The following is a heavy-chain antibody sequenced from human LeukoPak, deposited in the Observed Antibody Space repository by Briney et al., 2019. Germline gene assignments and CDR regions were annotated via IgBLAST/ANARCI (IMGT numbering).Heavy chain of an antibody. CDR3: ATGRGLSGYQYFDY. Sequence: GGSLRLSCAASGAAASGLTFSGYGMHWVRQAPGKGLEWVAFIQFDGSQKHFADSVKGRFTISRDNSASTLYLQLNSLRPEDTAVYYCATGRGLSGYQYFDYWGQGTLVAVSS. V-gene: IGHV3-30*02. CDR2: IQFDGSQK. D-gene: IGHD3-9*01. J-gene: IGHJ4*02. CDR1: GLTFSGYG.